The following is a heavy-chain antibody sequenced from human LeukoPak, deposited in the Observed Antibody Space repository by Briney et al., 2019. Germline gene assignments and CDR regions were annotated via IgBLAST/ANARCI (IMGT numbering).Heavy chain of an antibody. CDR3: ATSGIVGATLPVY. D-gene: IGHD1-26*01. J-gene: IGHJ4*02. CDR1: GGTFSSYT. Sequence: VASVKVSCKASGGTFSSYTISWVRQAPGQGLEWMGRIIPILGIANYARKFQGRVTITADKSTSTAYMELSSLRSEDTAVYYCATSGIVGATLPVYWGQGTLVTVSS. CDR2: IIPILGIA. V-gene: IGHV1-69*02.